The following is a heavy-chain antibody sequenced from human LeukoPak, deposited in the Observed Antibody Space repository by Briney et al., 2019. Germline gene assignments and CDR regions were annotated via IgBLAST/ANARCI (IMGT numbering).Heavy chain of an antibody. CDR2: ISWNSGSI. Sequence: GGSLRLSCAASGFTFDDYAMHWVRQAPGKGLEWVSGISWNSGSIGYADSVKGRFTISRDNAKNSLYLQMNSLRAEDTALYYCAKDYYDSSGYYDYWGQGTLVTVSS. J-gene: IGHJ4*02. CDR1: GFTFDDYA. CDR3: AKDYYDSSGYYDY. V-gene: IGHV3-9*01. D-gene: IGHD3-22*01.